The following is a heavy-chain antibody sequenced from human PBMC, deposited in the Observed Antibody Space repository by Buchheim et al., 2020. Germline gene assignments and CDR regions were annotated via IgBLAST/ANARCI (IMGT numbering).Heavy chain of an antibody. CDR3: ARGGSGTAFDY. V-gene: IGHV3-33*01. CDR1: GFTFSSYG. Sequence: QVQLVESGGGVVQPGRSLRLSCAASGFTFSSYGMHWVRQAPGKGLEWVAVIWYDGSNKYYVDSVKGRFTISRDNSKNTLYLQMNSLRVEDTAVYYCARGGSGTAFDYWGQGTL. J-gene: IGHJ4*02. D-gene: IGHD3-10*01. CDR2: IWYDGSNK.